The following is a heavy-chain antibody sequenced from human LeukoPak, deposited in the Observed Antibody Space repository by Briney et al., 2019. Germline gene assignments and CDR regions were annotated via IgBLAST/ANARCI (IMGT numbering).Heavy chain of an antibody. D-gene: IGHD4-11*01. CDR2: VQHIGGET. V-gene: IGHV3-7*01. J-gene: IGHJ1*01. CDR3: ATYSILNAREFRY. Sequence: GGSLRLSCAGSGFTFSNAWMGWVRQAPGKGLEWVANVQHIGGETYYVDSVKGRFTISRDNAKNSVYLQMNSLGADDTAVYYCATYSILNAREFRYWGQGTLVTVSS. CDR1: GFTFSNAW.